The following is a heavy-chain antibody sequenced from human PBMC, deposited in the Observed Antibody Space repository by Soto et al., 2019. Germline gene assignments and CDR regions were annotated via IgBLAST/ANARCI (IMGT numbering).Heavy chain of an antibody. CDR1: GFPFDDYA. V-gene: IGHV3-9*01. CDR3: AKSPQRLLSGNWFDT. CDR2: ISWNSGSV. D-gene: IGHD3-16*01. J-gene: IGHJ5*02. Sequence: GGSLRLSCAASGFPFDDYAIHWVRQAPGQGLEWVSGISWNSGSVAYADSVKGRFTISRDNGKNSLYLQMNSLRPEDTAFYYCAKSPQRLLSGNWFDTWGQGTLVTVSS.